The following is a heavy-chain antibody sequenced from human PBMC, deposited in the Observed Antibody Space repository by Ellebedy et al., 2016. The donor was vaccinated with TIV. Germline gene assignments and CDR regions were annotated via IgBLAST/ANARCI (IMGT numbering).Heavy chain of an antibody. Sequence: SLKISXAASGFTFDDYAMYWVRQAPGKGLEWVSGISWNSGTTDYADFVKGRFTISRDNAKNSLYLQMNRLRADDTAFYYCARDLRITARDYYLDYWGQGTLVTVSS. CDR3: ARDLRITARDYYLDY. CDR2: ISWNSGTT. D-gene: IGHD6-6*01. J-gene: IGHJ4*02. CDR1: GFTFDDYA. V-gene: IGHV3-9*01.